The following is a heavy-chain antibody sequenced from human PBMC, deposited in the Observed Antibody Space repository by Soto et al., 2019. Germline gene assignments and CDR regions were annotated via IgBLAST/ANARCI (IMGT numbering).Heavy chain of an antibody. CDR1: GFTVSSSS. V-gene: IGHV3-53*01. CDR3: ARGFNWLDY. J-gene: IGHJ4*02. Sequence: EVQLVESGGGLIQPGGSLRLSCAADGFTVSSSSRTWVRQAPGKGLEWVSVIYSGGNTYYADSVKGRFTFTRDNPKNTLYLQMSSLRAEDTAMYYCARGFNWLDYWGQGTLVTVSS. D-gene: IGHD1-20*01. CDR2: IYSGGNT.